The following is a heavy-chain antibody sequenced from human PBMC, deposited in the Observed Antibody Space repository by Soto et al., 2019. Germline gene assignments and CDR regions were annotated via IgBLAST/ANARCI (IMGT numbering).Heavy chain of an antibody. J-gene: IGHJ4*02. Sequence: QVLLVQSGSEVKKPGASVKVSCQTSGYTFSDFALTWVRQVPDKGLEWLGWISPYTGKTNYAQRVHDRVALTTDKSTRTTYLELRSLTSDDTAVYYCARLGWELLSGRRYFDFWGQGTLVTVSS. CDR2: ISPYTGKT. CDR1: GYTFSDFA. V-gene: IGHV1-18*04. CDR3: ARLGWELLSGRRYFDF. D-gene: IGHD1-26*01.